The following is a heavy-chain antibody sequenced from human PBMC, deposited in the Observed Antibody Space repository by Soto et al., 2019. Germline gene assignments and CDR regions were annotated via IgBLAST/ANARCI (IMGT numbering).Heavy chain of an antibody. D-gene: IGHD3-22*01. Sequence: GGSLRLSCAASGFTFRNYGMNWVRQAPGKGLEWVSYIGIGSSTKYYADSVKGRFTISRDNAKNSLYLQMNSLRAEGTAVYYCARDQLYYNDISGRPLNAFDVWGQGTMVTVSS. V-gene: IGHV3-48*01. J-gene: IGHJ3*01. CDR3: ARDQLYYNDISGRPLNAFDV. CDR2: IGIGSSTK. CDR1: GFTFRNYG.